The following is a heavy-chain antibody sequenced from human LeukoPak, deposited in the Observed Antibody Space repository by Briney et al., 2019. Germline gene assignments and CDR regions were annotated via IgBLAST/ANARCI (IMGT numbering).Heavy chain of an antibody. CDR1: GYTFTDYN. D-gene: IGHD3-10*01. Sequence: GASVKVSCKASGYTFTDYNIHWVRQAPGQGLEWMGWISPNSGGTNYAQKFQGRVTMTRDTSITTACMELSRLRSDDTAMHYCTVWFGELTHWGQGTLVTVSS. V-gene: IGHV1-2*02. J-gene: IGHJ4*02. CDR2: ISPNSGGT. CDR3: TVWFGELTH.